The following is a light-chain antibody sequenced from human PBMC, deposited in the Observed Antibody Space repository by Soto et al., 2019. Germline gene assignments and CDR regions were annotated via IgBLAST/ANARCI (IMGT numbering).Light chain of an antibody. CDR3: QSYDRSLTGV. CDR1: SSNIGADFD. Sequence: QSALTQPPSVSGAPGQRITISCTGSSSNIGADFDVYWYQQLPGAAPKLLIYGNTNRPSGVPDRFSGSKSGTSASLAITGLQAEDEADYYCQSYDRSLTGVFGPGTKVTV. J-gene: IGLJ1*01. V-gene: IGLV1-40*01. CDR2: GNT.